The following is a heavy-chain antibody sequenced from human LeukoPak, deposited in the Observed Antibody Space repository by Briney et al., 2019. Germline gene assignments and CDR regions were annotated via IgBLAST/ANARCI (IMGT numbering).Heavy chain of an antibody. J-gene: IGHJ4*02. Sequence: SETLSLTCTVSSDSFSSSYWSWIRQPPGKGLEWIGYIYYSGSTNYNPSLKSRVTISVDTSKNQFSLRVSSVTAADTAVYYCARRPSSSGWYDYWGQGALVTVSS. CDR3: ARRPSSSGWYDY. D-gene: IGHD6-19*01. CDR1: SDSFSSSY. V-gene: IGHV4-59*08. CDR2: IYYSGST.